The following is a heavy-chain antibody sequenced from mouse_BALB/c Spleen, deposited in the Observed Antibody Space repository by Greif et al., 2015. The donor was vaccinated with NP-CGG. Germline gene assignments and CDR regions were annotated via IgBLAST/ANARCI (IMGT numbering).Heavy chain of an antibody. Sequence: QVQLQQSGAELAKPGAPVKMSCKASGYTFTSYWMHWVKQRPGQGLEWIGYINPSTGYTEYNQKFKDKATLTADKSSSTDYMQLSSLTSEDSAVYYCARSEGYYGAYWGQGTLVTVSA. D-gene: IGHD1-1*01. V-gene: IGHV1-7*01. CDR1: GYTFTSYW. J-gene: IGHJ3*01. CDR3: ARSEGYYGAY. CDR2: INPSTGYT.